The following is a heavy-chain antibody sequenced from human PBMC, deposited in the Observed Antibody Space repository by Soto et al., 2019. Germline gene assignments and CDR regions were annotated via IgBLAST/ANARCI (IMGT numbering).Heavy chain of an antibody. CDR2: VKDGGHT. D-gene: IGHD5-12*01. CDR3: ARGQEGVLATH. Sequence: QVQLQQWGAGLLKPSETLSLNCAVTGGSLSGYYWSWIRQPPGKGLEWLGEVKDGGHTNYSPSLRGRVTISSDTSNNQFSLRLNSVTASDTGVYYCARGQEGVLATHWDQGSLVTVSS. J-gene: IGHJ4*02. V-gene: IGHV4-34*01. CDR1: GGSLSGYY.